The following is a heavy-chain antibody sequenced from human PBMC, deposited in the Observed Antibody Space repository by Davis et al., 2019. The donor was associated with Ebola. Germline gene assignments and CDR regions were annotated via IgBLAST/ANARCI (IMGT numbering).Heavy chain of an antibody. CDR3: ARDGLAGGGVTMKCLDY. J-gene: IGHJ4*01. CDR2: IAYDGTTQ. CDR1: GFTFRNYA. V-gene: IGHV3-30*14. D-gene: IGHD3-22*01. Sequence: PGRSLRLSCAASGFTFRNYAIHWVRQAPGKGLEWVAVIAYDGTTQYYADSVKGRFTISRDNSKNTLYLQMNSLRDEDTAVHYCARDGLAGGGVTMKCLDYWGHGALVTVSS.